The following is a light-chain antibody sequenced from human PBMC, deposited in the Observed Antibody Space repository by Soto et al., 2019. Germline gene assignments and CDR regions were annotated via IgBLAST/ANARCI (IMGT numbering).Light chain of an antibody. V-gene: IGKV1-27*01. CDR3: QKYNSAPWT. Sequence: DIQMTQSPSSLSASAGDRVTITCRASQDISNSLAWYQQKPGKVPRRLIHGASRLQSGVPSRFSGSGSGTDFTPTISSLQPEDVATYYCQKYNSAPWTFGQGTKVEIK. J-gene: IGKJ1*01. CDR1: QDISNS. CDR2: GAS.